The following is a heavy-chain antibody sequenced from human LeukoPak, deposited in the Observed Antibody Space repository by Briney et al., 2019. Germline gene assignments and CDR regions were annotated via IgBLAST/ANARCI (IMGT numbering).Heavy chain of an antibody. V-gene: IGHV3-7*01. D-gene: IGHD4-23*01. J-gene: IGHJ5*02. CDR2: IKQDGSEK. CDR1: GFTFSSCW. Sequence: GGSLRLSCAASGFTFSSCWMSWVRQAPGKGLEWVANIKQDGSEKYYVDSVKGRFTISRDNAKNSLYLQMNSLRAEDTAVYYCARGLGGNYVRGWFDPWGQGTLVTVSS. CDR3: ARGLGGNYVRGWFDP.